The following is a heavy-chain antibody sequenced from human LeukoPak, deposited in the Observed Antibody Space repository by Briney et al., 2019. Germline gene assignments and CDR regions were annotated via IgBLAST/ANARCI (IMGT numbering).Heavy chain of an antibody. CDR2: ISSSSYI. D-gene: IGHD6-19*01. J-gene: IGHJ4*02. Sequence: GGSLRLSCAASGFTFSSYSMNWVRQAPGKGLEWVSSISSSSYIYYADSVKGRFTISRDNAKNSLYLQMNSLRAEDTAVYYCAGYSSGDDYFDYWGQGTLVTVSS. V-gene: IGHV3-21*01. CDR1: GFTFSSYS. CDR3: AGYSSGDDYFDY.